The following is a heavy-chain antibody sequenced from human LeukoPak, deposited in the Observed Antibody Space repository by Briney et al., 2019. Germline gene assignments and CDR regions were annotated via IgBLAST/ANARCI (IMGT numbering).Heavy chain of an antibody. Sequence: SVKVSCKASGGTFISYAISWVRQAPGQGLEWMGGIIPIFGTANYAQKFQGRVTITADESTSTAYMELSSLRSEDTAVYYCAVLPRAHDYYYYYGMDVWGQGTTVTVSS. CDR3: AVLPRAHDYYYYYGMDV. CDR1: GGTFISYA. J-gene: IGHJ6*02. CDR2: IIPIFGTA. V-gene: IGHV1-69*13.